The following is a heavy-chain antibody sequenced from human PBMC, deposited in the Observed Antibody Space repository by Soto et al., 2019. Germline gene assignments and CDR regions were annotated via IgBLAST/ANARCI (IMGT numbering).Heavy chain of an antibody. CDR2: IYPGDSDT. V-gene: IGHV5-51*01. J-gene: IGHJ3*02. CDR3: ARHEGGRLGLRLGAFDI. CDR1: GYSFTNYW. D-gene: IGHD3-3*01. Sequence: GESLKISCNGSGYSFTNYWIDWVRQMPGKGLEWMGIIYPGDSDTRYSPSFQGQVTISADKSISTAYLQWSSLKASDTAMYYCARHEGGRLGLRLGAFDIWGQGTMVTVSS.